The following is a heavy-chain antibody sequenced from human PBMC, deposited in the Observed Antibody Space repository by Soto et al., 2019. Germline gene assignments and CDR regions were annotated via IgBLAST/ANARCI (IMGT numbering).Heavy chain of an antibody. CDR1: GGSVSSGSYY. CDR3: ARGDSSGYDY. V-gene: IGHV4-61*01. Sequence: QVQLQESGPGLVKPSETLSPTCTVSGGSVSSGSYYWSWIRQPPGKGLEWIGYIYYSGSTNYNPSLKSRVTISVDTSKNQFSLKLSSVTAADTAVYYCARGDSSGYDYWGQGTLVTVSS. J-gene: IGHJ4*02. D-gene: IGHD3-22*01. CDR2: IYYSGST.